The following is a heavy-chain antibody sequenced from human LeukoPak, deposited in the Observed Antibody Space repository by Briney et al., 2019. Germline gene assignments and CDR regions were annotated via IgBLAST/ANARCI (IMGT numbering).Heavy chain of an antibody. Sequence: ASVKVSCKASGYTFTSYYMHLVRQAPGQGLEWMGVINTSGGSTSYAQKFQGRVTMTRDMSTSTVYMELSRLRSEDTAVYYCARDVQYYDSGYNWFDPWGQGTLVTVSS. D-gene: IGHD3-22*01. CDR2: INTSGGST. CDR1: GYTFTSYY. CDR3: ARDVQYYDSGYNWFDP. J-gene: IGHJ5*02. V-gene: IGHV1-46*01.